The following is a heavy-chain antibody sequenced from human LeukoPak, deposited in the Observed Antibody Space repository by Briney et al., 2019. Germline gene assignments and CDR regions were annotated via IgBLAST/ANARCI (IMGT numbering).Heavy chain of an antibody. J-gene: IGHJ4*02. CDR3: AREVGGDYYDSSGAYFDY. D-gene: IGHD3-22*01. CDR1: GDSVSSNSAA. Sequence: SQTLSLTCAISGDSVSSNSAAWNWIRQSPSRGLEWLGRTYYRSKWYNGYAVSVKSRITINPDTSKNQFSLQLNSVTPEDTAVYYCAREVGGDYYDSSGAYFDYWGQGTLVTVSS. V-gene: IGHV6-1*01. CDR2: TYYRSKWYN.